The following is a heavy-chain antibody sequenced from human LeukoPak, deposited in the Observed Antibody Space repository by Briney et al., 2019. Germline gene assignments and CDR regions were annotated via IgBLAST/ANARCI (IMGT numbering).Heavy chain of an antibody. CDR1: GYGFTSYW. D-gene: IGHD3-16*02. V-gene: IGHV5-51*01. CDR2: IYPGDSDT. CDR3: ARHASLGELSSPFDS. J-gene: IGHJ4*02. Sequence: GASLRISCKGSGYGFTSYWIGWGRRMPGKGLEWMGIIYPGDSDTRYSPSFQGQVTISADKSTNTAYLQWSSLKASDTAMYYCARHASLGELSSPFDSWGQGALVTVSS.